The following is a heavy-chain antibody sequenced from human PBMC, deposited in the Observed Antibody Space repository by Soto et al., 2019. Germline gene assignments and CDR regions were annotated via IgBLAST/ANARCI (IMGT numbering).Heavy chain of an antibody. V-gene: IGHV1-2*04. CDR1: GYTFTGYY. D-gene: IGHD6-19*01. Sequence: ASVKVSCKASGYTFTGYYIHWVRQAPGQGLEWMGWINPNSGGTNYAQKFQGWVTMTRDTSISTVYMELSRLKSDDTTVYYCAREPKDSSGRYLCFDLWGRGTLVTVSS. CDR2: INPNSGGT. J-gene: IGHJ2*01. CDR3: AREPKDSSGRYLCFDL.